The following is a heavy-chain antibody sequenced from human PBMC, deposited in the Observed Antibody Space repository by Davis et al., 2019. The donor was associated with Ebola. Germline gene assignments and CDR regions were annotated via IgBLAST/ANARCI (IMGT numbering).Heavy chain of an antibody. CDR2: IKQDGSEK. J-gene: IGHJ4*02. CDR1: GFTFSSYW. V-gene: IGHV3-7*01. D-gene: IGHD3-3*01. Sequence: GESLKISCAASGFTFSSYWMSWVRQAPGKGLEWVANIKQDGSEKYYVDSVKGRFTISRDNAKNSLYLQMNSLRAEDTAVYYCAREGYDFWSGYYSFDYWGQGTLVTVSS. CDR3: AREGYDFWSGYYSFDY.